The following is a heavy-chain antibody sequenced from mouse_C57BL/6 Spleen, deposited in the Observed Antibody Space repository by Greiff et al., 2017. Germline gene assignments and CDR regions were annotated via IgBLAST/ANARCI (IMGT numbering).Heavy chain of an antibody. CDR1: GFTFSSYT. J-gene: IGHJ2*01. CDR2: ISGGGGNT. D-gene: IGHD1-1*01. V-gene: IGHV5-9*01. CDR3: ARRGTTGARDY. Sequence: EVKLMESGGGLVKPGGSLQLSCAASGFTFSSYTLSWVRQTPEKRLEWVATISGGGGNTYYPDSVKGRFTISRDTAKNTLYLQMSSLRSEDTALYYCARRGTTGARDYWGQGTTLTVSS.